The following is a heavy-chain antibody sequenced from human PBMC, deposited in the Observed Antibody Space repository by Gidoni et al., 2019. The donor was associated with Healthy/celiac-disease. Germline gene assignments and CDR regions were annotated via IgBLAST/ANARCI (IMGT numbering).Heavy chain of an antibody. CDR3: ERDPGFTGCHYFDY. CDR1: GYTFTGYY. Sequence: QVQLVQSGAEVKKPGPSVKVSCKASGYTFTGYYMHWVRQAPGKWLEWMGWIKPNSGGTNYAKDDQCRVTMTSDTTISTANMELIRLRSHETAVYYVERDPGFTGCHYFDYWGQGTLVTVSS. CDR2: IKPNSGGT. V-gene: IGHV1-2*02. D-gene: IGHD3-10*01. J-gene: IGHJ4*02.